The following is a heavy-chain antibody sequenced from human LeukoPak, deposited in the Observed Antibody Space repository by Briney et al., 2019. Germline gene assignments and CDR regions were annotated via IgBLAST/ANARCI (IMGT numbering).Heavy chain of an antibody. V-gene: IGHV4-39*01. CDR1: GGSISSSSYY. Sequence: PSETLSLTCTVSGGSISSSSYYWGWIRQPPGKGLEWIGSIYYSGSTYYNPSLKSRVTISVDTSKNQFSLKLSSVTAADTAVYYCARLVGWYSSGWYYFDYWGQGTLVTVSS. CDR2: IYYSGST. J-gene: IGHJ4*02. CDR3: ARLVGWYSSGWYYFDY. D-gene: IGHD6-19*01.